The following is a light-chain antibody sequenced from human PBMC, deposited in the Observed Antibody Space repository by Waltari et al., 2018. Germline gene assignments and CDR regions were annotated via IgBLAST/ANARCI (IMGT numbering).Light chain of an antibody. J-gene: IGKJ4*01. CDR2: KAS. CDR3: QHDNSYPLT. Sequence: DIQMTQSPSTLSASVGDRVTITCRASQSISSWLAWYQQKPGQAPKLLIYKASSLESGVPSRFSGTESGTEFTLTISSLQPDDFATYYCQHDNSYPLTFGGGTKVEIK. V-gene: IGKV1-5*03. CDR1: QSISSW.